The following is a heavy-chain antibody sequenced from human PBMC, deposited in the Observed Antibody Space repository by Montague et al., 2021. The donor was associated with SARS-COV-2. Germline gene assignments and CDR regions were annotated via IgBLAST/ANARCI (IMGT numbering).Heavy chain of an antibody. CDR3: ARESSGCFFRRCSRYGMDV. CDR1: GGSISSSNW. D-gene: IGHD6-19*01. V-gene: IGHV4-4*02. J-gene: IGHJ6*02. CDR2: IYHSGST. Sequence: SETLSLTCAVSGGSISSSNWWSWVRQPPGKGLEWIGEIYHSGSTNYNPSLKSRVTISVDKSKNQFSLKLSSVTAADMAVYYCARESSGCFFRRCSRYGMDVWGQGTTVTVSS.